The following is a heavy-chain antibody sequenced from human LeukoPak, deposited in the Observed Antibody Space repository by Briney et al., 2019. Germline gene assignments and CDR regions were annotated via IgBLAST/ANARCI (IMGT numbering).Heavy chain of an antibody. D-gene: IGHD1-20*01. J-gene: IGHJ4*02. CDR3: ARGGPPLNVLTEFDY. Sequence: GESLNISCKGPGYSFTSYWIGWVRQMPGKGLEWMGSIYPGDYDTRYSPSFQGQVTISADKSISTAYLQWSSLKASDTAMYYCARGGPPLNVLTEFDYCGQGTLVTVSS. V-gene: IGHV5-51*01. CDR2: IYPGDYDT. CDR1: GYSFTSYW.